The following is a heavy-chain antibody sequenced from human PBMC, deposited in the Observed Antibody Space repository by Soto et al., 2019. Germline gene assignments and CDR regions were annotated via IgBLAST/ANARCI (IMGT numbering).Heavy chain of an antibody. Sequence: EVQLVESGGGLVQRGGSLRLSCAASGFTFSSFAMTWVRQAPGKGLEWVSSISHIGGSTYYTDSVKGRFTISRDDSKHTLYLQMNSLRVEDTAVYYCAKDGSISPIDHWGQGTLVIVSS. CDR3: AKDGSISPIDH. J-gene: IGHJ4*02. CDR2: ISHIGGST. D-gene: IGHD6-13*01. CDR1: GFTFSSFA. V-gene: IGHV3-23*04.